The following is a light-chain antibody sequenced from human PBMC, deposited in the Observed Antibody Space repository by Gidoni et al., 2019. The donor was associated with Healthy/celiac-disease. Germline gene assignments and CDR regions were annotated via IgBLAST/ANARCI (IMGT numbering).Light chain of an antibody. V-gene: IGKV3-20*01. J-gene: IGKJ1*01. Sequence: ELVLTQSPGTLSLSPGERATLSCRARQSVSSSYLAWYQQKPGQAPRLLICGASSRAPGSPDRFSGSGSGTDFTLTISRLEPEDFAVYYCQQYGSSPPTFGQGTKVEIK. CDR3: QQYGSSPPT. CDR2: GAS. CDR1: QSVSSSY.